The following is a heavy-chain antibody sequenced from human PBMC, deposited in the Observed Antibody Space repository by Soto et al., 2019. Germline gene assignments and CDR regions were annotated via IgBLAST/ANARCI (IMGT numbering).Heavy chain of an antibody. Sequence: QVQLVQSGAEVKKPGSSVKVSCKASGGTFSSYTISWVRQAPGQGLEWMGRIIPILGIANYAQKFQGRVTITADKSTSTAYMELRSLRSEDTAVYYCARGDIVSTTAFDYWGQGTLVTVSS. D-gene: IGHD5-12*01. CDR2: IIPILGIA. CDR3: ARGDIVSTTAFDY. J-gene: IGHJ4*02. V-gene: IGHV1-69*02. CDR1: GGTFSSYT.